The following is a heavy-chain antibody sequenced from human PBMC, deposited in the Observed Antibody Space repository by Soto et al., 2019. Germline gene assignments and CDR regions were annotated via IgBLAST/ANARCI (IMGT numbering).Heavy chain of an antibody. D-gene: IGHD5-12*01. V-gene: IGHV4-59*01. CDR2: IYYSGST. Sequence: SETLSLTCTVSGGSISSYYWSWIRQPPGKGLEWIGYIYYSGSTNYNPSLKSRVTISVDTSKNQFSLKLSSVTAADTAVYYCARERVDSGYDFGYYYYGMDVWGQGTTVTVSS. J-gene: IGHJ6*02. CDR3: ARERVDSGYDFGYYYYGMDV. CDR1: GGSISSYY.